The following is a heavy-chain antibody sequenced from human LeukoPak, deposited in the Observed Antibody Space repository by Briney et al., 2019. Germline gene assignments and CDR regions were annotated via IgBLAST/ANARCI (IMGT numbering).Heavy chain of an antibody. D-gene: IGHD1-26*01. CDR3: ARDLEGVGATQGFDY. Sequence: GGSLRLSCAASGFTFSSYSMTWVRQAPGKGLEWVSYISRSSSTIYYADSVKGRFTISRDNSKNTLYLQMHSLRAEDTAVYYCARDLEGVGATQGFDYWGQGTLVTVSS. V-gene: IGHV3-48*01. CDR2: ISRSSSTI. CDR1: GFTFSSYS. J-gene: IGHJ4*02.